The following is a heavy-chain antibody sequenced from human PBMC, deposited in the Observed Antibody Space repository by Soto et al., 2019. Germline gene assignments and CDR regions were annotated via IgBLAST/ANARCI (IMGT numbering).Heavy chain of an antibody. CDR3: ARMQNYDFWSGYWPHYYYYYGMDV. V-gene: IGHV1-8*01. CDR2: MNPNSGNT. D-gene: IGHD3-3*01. Sequence: ASVKVSCKASGYTFTSYDINWVRQATGQGLEWMGWMNPNSGNTGYAQKFQGRVTMTRNTSISTAYMELSSLRSEDTAVYYCARMQNYDFWSGYWPHYYYYYGMDVWGQGTTVTVSS. J-gene: IGHJ6*02. CDR1: GYTFTSYD.